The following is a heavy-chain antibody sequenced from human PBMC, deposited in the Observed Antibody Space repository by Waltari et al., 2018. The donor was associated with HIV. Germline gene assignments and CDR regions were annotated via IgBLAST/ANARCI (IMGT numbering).Heavy chain of an antibody. D-gene: IGHD2-21*02. Sequence: EVQLVESGGGLVKPGGSLRLSFVASGFTFSNAWMSWARQAPGKGLEWVGRIKSKTDGGTTDYAAPVKGRFTISRDDSKNTLYLQMNSLKTEDTAVYYCTTDFPTVVVTADSFYWGQGTLVTVSS. CDR3: TTDFPTVVVTADSFY. CDR1: GFTFSNAW. V-gene: IGHV3-15*01. CDR2: IKSKTDGGTT. J-gene: IGHJ4*02.